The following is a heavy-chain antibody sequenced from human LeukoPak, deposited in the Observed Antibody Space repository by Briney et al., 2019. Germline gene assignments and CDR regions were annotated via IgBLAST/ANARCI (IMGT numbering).Heavy chain of an antibody. V-gene: IGHV3-21*01. Sequence: GGSLRLSCAASGFTFTTYAMSWVRRAPGKGLEWLSTISNSGDNTYYADSVKGRFTISRDNAKNSLYLQMNSLRAEDTAVYYCASSGYDSGFDYWGQGTLVTVSS. J-gene: IGHJ4*02. D-gene: IGHD5-12*01. CDR3: ASSGYDSGFDY. CDR1: GFTFTTYA. CDR2: ISNSGDNT.